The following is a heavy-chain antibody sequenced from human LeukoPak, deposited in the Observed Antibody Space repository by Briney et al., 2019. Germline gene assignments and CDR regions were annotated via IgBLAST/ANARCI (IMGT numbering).Heavy chain of an antibody. Sequence: GEALEISYKGSGYSFTSYWIGWGRPMAGKGLEWMGIIYPGDSDTRYSPSFQGQVTISADKSISTAYLQWSSLKASDTAMYYCASSPANYYDSSVYFDYWGQGTLVTVSS. J-gene: IGHJ4*02. D-gene: IGHD3-22*01. V-gene: IGHV5-51*01. CDR3: ASSPANYYDSSVYFDY. CDR1: GYSFTSYW. CDR2: IYPGDSDT.